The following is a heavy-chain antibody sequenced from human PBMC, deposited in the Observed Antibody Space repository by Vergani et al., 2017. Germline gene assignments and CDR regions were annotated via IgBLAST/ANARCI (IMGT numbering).Heavy chain of an antibody. V-gene: IGHV1-18*01. CDR2: IGTYGHK. J-gene: IGHJ6*02. D-gene: IGHD4-17*01. CDR3: ATPQTVTTGGMEV. CDR1: GYSFSSYG. Sequence: QVQLVQSGAEVKKPGASVKVSCKASGYSFSSYGITWVRQAPGQGLEWMGWIGTYGHKYEAQKFQGRVTMTTDTSTNTAYLEMRSLTYDDTAVYYCATPQTVTTGGMEVWGQGTTVIVSS.